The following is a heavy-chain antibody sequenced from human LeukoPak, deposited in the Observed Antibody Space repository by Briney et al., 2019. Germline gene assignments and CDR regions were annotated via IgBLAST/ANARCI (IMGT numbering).Heavy chain of an antibody. D-gene: IGHD3-22*01. CDR3: ARGLYDSSGYYTVPFDY. Sequence: ASVKVSCKASGYTFTSYGISWVRQAPGRGLEWMGWISAYNGNTNYAQKLQGRVTMTTDTSTSTAYMELRSLRSDDTAVYYCARGLYDSSGYYTVPFDYWGQGTLVTVSS. J-gene: IGHJ4*02. CDR1: GYTFTSYG. CDR2: ISAYNGNT. V-gene: IGHV1-18*01.